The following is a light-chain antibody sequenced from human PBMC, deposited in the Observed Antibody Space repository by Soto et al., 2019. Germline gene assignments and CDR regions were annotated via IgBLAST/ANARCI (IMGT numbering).Light chain of an antibody. CDR1: QDVGNT. V-gene: IGKV1-33*01. Sequence: DIRLTQSPSSLSAFIGDRVTITCQASQDVGNTLNWYQQKPGKAPKLLIYAASSLETGVPSKFSGSGSGTDFSFTIFSLQPEDVATYYCQHYGSPPPAFGQGTKVDI. CDR3: QHYGSPPPA. CDR2: AAS. J-gene: IGKJ1*01.